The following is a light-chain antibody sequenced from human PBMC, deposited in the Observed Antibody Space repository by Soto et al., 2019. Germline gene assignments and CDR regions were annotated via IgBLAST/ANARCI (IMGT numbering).Light chain of an antibody. Sequence: QSVLTQPASVSGSPGQSITISCTGTSSDVGGYKFVSWYQQHPGKAPKLMIYEVSNRPSGVSSRFSGSKSGNTASLIISGLQAEDEADYYCGSYTGSIYVFGPGTKVTVL. CDR1: SSDVGGYKF. CDR3: GSYTGSIYV. J-gene: IGLJ1*01. V-gene: IGLV2-14*01. CDR2: EVS.